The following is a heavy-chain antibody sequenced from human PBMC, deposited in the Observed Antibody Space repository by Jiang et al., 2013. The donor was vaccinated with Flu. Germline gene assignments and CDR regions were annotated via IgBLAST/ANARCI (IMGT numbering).Heavy chain of an antibody. Sequence: SGAEVKKPGASVKLSCKASGYTFSPYAMHWVRQAPGQGLEWMGWIDGGSGNTTYSRKFQGRVTFSRDTSASTAYMELRSLRSEDTGIYFCARRYIWNYGWLDHWGLGTLVTLSS. CDR1: GYTFSPYA. CDR2: IDGGSGNT. D-gene: IGHD1-7*01. CDR3: ARRYIWNYGWLDH. V-gene: IGHV1-3*01. J-gene: IGHJ5*02.